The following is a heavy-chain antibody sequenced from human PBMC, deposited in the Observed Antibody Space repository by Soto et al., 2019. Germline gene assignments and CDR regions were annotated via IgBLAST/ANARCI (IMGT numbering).Heavy chain of an antibody. CDR3: ARVVVVPAAGIDY. D-gene: IGHD2-2*01. Sequence: EVQLVESGGGLVKPGGALRLSCAASGFTFSSYIMNWGRQAPGKGLEWVSSISSSSSYIYYADSVKGRFTISRDNAKNSLYLQMNSLRAEDTAVYYCARVVVVPAAGIDYWGQGTLVTVSS. CDR1: GFTFSSYI. CDR2: ISSSSSYI. J-gene: IGHJ4*02. V-gene: IGHV3-21*01.